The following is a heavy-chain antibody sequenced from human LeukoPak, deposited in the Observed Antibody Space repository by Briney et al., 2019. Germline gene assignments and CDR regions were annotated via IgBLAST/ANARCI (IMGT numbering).Heavy chain of an antibody. Sequence: TGGSLRLSCAASGFTFSSYSMNWVRQAPGKGLEWVSSISSSSSYIYYADSVKGRFTISRDNAKNSLYLQMNSLRAEDTAVYYCAGYYYDSSGYYLDWFDPWGQGTLVTVSS. V-gene: IGHV3-21*01. CDR3: AGYYYDSSGYYLDWFDP. CDR2: ISSSSSYI. CDR1: GFTFSSYS. J-gene: IGHJ5*02. D-gene: IGHD3-22*01.